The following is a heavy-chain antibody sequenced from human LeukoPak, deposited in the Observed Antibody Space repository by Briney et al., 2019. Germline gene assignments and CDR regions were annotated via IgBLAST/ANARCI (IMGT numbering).Heavy chain of an antibody. V-gene: IGHV4-34*01. CDR3: ARGTLLGYDDFWSGYIRPFDY. CDR1: GGSFSGYY. CDR2: INHSGST. D-gene: IGHD3-3*01. J-gene: IGHJ4*02. Sequence: SETLSLTCAVYGGSFSGYYWSWIRQPPGKGLEWIGEINHSGSTNYNPSLKSRVTISVDTSKNQFSLKLSSVTAADTAVYYCARGTLLGYDDFWSGYIRPFDYWGQGTLVTVSS.